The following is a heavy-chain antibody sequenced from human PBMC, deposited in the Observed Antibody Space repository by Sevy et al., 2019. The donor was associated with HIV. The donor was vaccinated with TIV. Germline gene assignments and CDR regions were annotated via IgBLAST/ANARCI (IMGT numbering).Heavy chain of an antibody. CDR2: ISFAGSNK. D-gene: IGHD1-1*01. V-gene: IGHV3-30-3*01. CDR3: ALERLSSDVAEYFQN. J-gene: IGHJ1*01. Sequence: GGSLRLSCAASGFTFTLYSMHWVRQAPGKGLEWVATISFAGSNKHYADSVKGRFTISRDNSQNSLYLQMNSLRTEDTAVYYCALERLSSDVAEYFQNWGQGTLVTVSS. CDR1: GFTFTLYS.